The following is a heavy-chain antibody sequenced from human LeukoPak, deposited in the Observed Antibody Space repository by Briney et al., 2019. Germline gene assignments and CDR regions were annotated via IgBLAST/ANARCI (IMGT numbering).Heavy chain of an antibody. CDR2: IYYYGST. D-gene: IGHD3-16*01. V-gene: IGHV4-59*01. CDR1: GGSITGYY. CDR3: AAARGMRYYFDY. Sequence: SETLSLTCTVSGGSITGYYWSWIRQTPGKGLDWIAYIYYYGSTNYNPSLKSRVTISLDTSKDQFSLKLSSVTAADTAVYYCAAARGMRYYFDYWGQGTLFTVSS. J-gene: IGHJ4*02.